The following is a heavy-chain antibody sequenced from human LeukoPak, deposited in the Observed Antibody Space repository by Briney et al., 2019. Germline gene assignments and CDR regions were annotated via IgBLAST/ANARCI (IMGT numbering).Heavy chain of an antibody. CDR3: ARIYEYVTGGHFDY. CDR1: GYTFTNHD. J-gene: IGHJ4*02. D-gene: IGHD3-16*01. V-gene: IGHV1-18*04. Sequence: ASVKVSCKASGYTFTNHDITWVRQAPGQGLEWIGWISIYSGNTNYLQKLQGRVTMTADKSTSTAYMELRSLRSDDTAMYYCARIYEYVTGGHFDYRGQGTLVTVSS. CDR2: ISIYSGNT.